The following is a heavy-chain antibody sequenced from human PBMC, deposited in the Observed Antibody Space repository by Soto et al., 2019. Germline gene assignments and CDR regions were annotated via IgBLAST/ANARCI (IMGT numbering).Heavy chain of an antibody. CDR3: AKNPGYYYDSTGYHFDY. CDR2: IFGDGTP. CDR1: GFSLSTYT. D-gene: IGHD3-22*01. Sequence: GGSLRLSCSASGFSLSTYTTNWVRQAPGGGLEWVAGIFGDGTPHYADSVKGRVTISKDISKSTLYLQMNSLRVEDTAVYYCAKNPGYYYDSTGYHFDYWGQGTLVTVSS. V-gene: IGHV3-23*01. J-gene: IGHJ4*02.